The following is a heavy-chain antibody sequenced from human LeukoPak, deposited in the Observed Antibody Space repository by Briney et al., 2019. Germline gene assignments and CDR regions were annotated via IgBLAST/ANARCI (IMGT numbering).Heavy chain of an antibody. J-gene: IGHJ4*02. CDR1: GFSLSTSGVG. D-gene: IGHD3-22*01. Sequence: SGPTLVKPTQTLTLTCTFSGFSLSTSGVGVGWIRQPPGKALEWLALIYWNDDKRYSPSLKSRLTITKDTSKNQVVLTMTNMDPVDTATYYCAHGRPAYYYDSSGYYLNYFDYWGQGTLVTVSS. CDR3: AHGRPAYYYDSSGYYLNYFDY. CDR2: IYWNDDK. V-gene: IGHV2-5*01.